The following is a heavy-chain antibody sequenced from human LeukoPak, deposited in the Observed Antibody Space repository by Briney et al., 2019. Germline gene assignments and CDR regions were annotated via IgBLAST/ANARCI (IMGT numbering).Heavy chain of an antibody. D-gene: IGHD3-22*01. J-gene: IGHJ1*01. CDR1: GGSINGGSYY. Sequence: SETLSLTCSVSGGSINGGSYYWSWIRQPAGKPLEWIGHIFTTGSTSYNPSLRTRVTISEDSSKDQFSLNLKSVTAADTAVYYCVYYYDSSGSGEYFQHWGQGTLVTVSS. V-gene: IGHV4-61*09. CDR3: VYYYDSSGSGEYFQH. CDR2: IFTTGST.